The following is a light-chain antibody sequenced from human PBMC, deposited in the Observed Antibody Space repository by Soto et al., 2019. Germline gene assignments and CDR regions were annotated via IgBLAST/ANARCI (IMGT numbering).Light chain of an antibody. CDR3: QQFGSSSWT. J-gene: IGKJ1*01. V-gene: IGKV3-20*01. CDR2: GAS. Sequence: EIELTQSPATLSLSPGERATLSCRASQSVSSSYLAWYQQKPGQTPRLLIYGASSRATGIPDRFSGSGSGTEFTLTISRLEPEDFAVYYCQQFGSSSWTFGQGTKVDIK. CDR1: QSVSSSY.